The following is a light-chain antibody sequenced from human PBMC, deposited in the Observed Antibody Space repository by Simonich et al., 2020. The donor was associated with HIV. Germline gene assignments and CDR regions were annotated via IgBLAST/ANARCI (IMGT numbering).Light chain of an antibody. CDR3: RQYYSTPNT. J-gene: IGKJ2*01. CDR1: QSLLYSSNNKNY. Sequence: DIVMTQSPDSLAVSLGERATINCKSSQSLLYSSNNKNYLAWYQQKPGQPPKLLIYWASIRESGVPDRFSGSGSGTDFTLTISSLHAEDVAVYYCRQYYSTPNTFGQGTKLEIK. CDR2: WAS. V-gene: IGKV4-1*01.